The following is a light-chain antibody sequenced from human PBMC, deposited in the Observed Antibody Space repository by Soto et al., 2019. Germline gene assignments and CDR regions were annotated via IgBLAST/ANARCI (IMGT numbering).Light chain of an antibody. CDR1: SSNIGSNN. Sequence: QSVLTQPPSASATPGQRVTISCSGSSSNIGSNNVEWYQHLPGTAPKLLIYSNNQGPSGVPDRFSGSKSGTSASLAISGLQSEEEADYYCASWDDSVNGLVIGGGTKVTVL. V-gene: IGLV1-44*01. J-gene: IGLJ3*02. CDR2: SNN. CDR3: ASWDDSVNGLV.